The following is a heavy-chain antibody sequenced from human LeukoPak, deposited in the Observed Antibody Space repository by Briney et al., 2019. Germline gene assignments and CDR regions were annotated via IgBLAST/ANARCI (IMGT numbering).Heavy chain of an antibody. CDR1: GYTFTGYY. Sequence: ASVKVSCKASGYTFTGYYMHWVRQAPGRGLEWMGWINPNSGGTNYAQKFQGRVTMTRDTSISTAYMELSSLRSEDTAVYYCASRRGQSHYYDSSGYREYFDYWGQGTLVTVSS. J-gene: IGHJ4*02. CDR3: ASRRGQSHYYDSSGYREYFDY. CDR2: INPNSGGT. V-gene: IGHV1-2*02. D-gene: IGHD3-22*01.